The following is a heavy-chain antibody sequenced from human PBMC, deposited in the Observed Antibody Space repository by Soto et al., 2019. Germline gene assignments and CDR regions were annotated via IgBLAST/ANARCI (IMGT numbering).Heavy chain of an antibody. CDR2: IRNRPNGYTT. CDR1: GLIFSDHY. J-gene: IGHJ4*02. CDR3: TSPLSGDNYGFDY. D-gene: IGHD5-18*01. V-gene: IGHV3-72*01. Sequence: EVQLVESGGGLVQPGGSLRLSCVASGLIFSDHYMDWVRRAPGKGLEWVGRIRNRPNGYTTEYAASVRSRCSISRDDSKHSVFLQMNGMNTGDAAVYYCTSPLSGDNYGFDYWGPGNLVTVSS.